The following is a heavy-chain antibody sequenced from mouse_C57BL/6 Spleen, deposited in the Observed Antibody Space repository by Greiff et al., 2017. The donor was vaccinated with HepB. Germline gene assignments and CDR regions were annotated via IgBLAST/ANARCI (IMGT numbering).Heavy chain of an antibody. D-gene: IGHD2-3*01. CDR1: GYTFTSYW. V-gene: IGHV1-55*01. J-gene: IGHJ3*01. CDR2: IYPGSGST. Sequence: QVQLKQPGAELVKPGASVKMSCKASGYTFTSYWITWVKQRPGQGLEWIGDIYPGSGSTNYNEKFKSKATLTVDTSSSTDYMQLSSLTSEDSAVYYCARSDGYYENLFAYWGQGTLVTVSA. CDR3: ARSDGYYENLFAY.